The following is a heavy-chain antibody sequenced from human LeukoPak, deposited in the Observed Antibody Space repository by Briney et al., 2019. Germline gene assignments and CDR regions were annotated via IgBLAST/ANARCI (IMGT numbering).Heavy chain of an antibody. CDR2: ISSSSNHI. Sequence: PGGSLRLSCAASGFTFSSYSMNWVRQAPGKGLEWVSSISSSSNHIYYADSLKGRFTISRDNAKNSLYLQMNSLRAEDTAVYYCARDPPHGSSLDYFDYWGQGTLVTVSS. V-gene: IGHV3-21*01. D-gene: IGHD6-6*01. CDR3: ARDPPHGSSLDYFDY. J-gene: IGHJ4*02. CDR1: GFTFSSYS.